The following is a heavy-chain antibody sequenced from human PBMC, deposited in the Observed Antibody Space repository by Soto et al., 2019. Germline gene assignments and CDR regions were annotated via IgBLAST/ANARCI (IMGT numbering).Heavy chain of an antibody. CDR1: GFSLSTDEVS. CDR2: IYWDDDK. Sequence: QITMRESGPTLVKPTQTLTLTCTFSGFSLSTDEVSVSWIRQPPGKAPEWLALIYWDDDKRYRPSLKNRLTITKGTSKNQVVLTMTNMSPVDTATYYCAQGRAEWAYLDYWGQGTLVTVSS. D-gene: IGHD1-26*01. V-gene: IGHV2-5*02. CDR3: AQGRAEWAYLDY. J-gene: IGHJ4*02.